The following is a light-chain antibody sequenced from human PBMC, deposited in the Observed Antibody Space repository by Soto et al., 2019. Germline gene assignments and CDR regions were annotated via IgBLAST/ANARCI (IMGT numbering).Light chain of an antibody. Sequence: EIVLTQSPDSLSLSPGERATLSCRASQSVSSSYLAWYQQKPGQAPRLLIYGASSRATGIPDRFTGSGSGTDFTLTISRLEPEDFAVYYCQQYGNSPVTFGGGTRLEIK. CDR2: GAS. CDR3: QQYGNSPVT. V-gene: IGKV3-20*01. J-gene: IGKJ5*01. CDR1: QSVSSSY.